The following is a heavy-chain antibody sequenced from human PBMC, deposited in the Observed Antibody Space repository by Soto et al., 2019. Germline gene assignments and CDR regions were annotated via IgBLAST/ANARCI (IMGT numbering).Heavy chain of an antibody. D-gene: IGHD6-6*01. Sequence: ASVKVSCKASGYTFTSYGISWVRQAPGQGLEWMGWISAYNGNTNYAQKLQGRVTMTTDTSTSTAYMELRSLRSDDTAVYYCARDDPPGLIAARGSPEIMDVWGQGTTVTVSS. J-gene: IGHJ6*02. V-gene: IGHV1-18*04. CDR1: GYTFTSYG. CDR2: ISAYNGNT. CDR3: ARDDPPGLIAARGSPEIMDV.